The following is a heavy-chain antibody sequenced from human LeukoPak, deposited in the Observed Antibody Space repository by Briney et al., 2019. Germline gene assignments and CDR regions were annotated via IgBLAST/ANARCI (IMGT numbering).Heavy chain of an antibody. CDR3: ARARGSARGDAFDI. D-gene: IGHD6-25*01. J-gene: IGHJ3*02. V-gene: IGHV3-53*01. CDR2: IYSVGTT. Sequence: PGGSLRLSCTASGFTVSNNYMSWVRQAPGKGLEWVSVIYSVGTTYYADSVKGRFTISRDNAKNSLYLQMNSLSAEDTAVYYCARARGSARGDAFDIWGQGTMVTVSS. CDR1: GFTVSNNY.